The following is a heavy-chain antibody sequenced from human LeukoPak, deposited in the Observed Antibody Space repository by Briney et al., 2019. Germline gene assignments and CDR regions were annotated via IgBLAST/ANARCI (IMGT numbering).Heavy chain of an antibody. CDR1: GYTFTSYD. J-gene: IGHJ6*03. Sequence: GSVKVSCKASGYTFTSYDVNWGRQGTGEGREWMGGMNRKGGETGYAEKWEGRVTMTTTTTLRTAYMALSSLRSEDTAVYYCARRSLDRYCSSTSCYTFYYMPVWGKGTTVPVSS. CDR2: MNRKGGET. D-gene: IGHD2-2*02. CDR3: ARRSLDRYCSSTSCYTFYYMPV. V-gene: IGHV1-8*01.